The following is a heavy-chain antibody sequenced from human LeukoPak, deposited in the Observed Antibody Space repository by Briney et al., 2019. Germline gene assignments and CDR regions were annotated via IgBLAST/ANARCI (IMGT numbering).Heavy chain of an antibody. Sequence: PSETLSLTCTVSGGSISSYYWSWIRQPPGKGLEWIGYIYYSGSTNYNPSLTSRVTISVDTSKNQFYLKMSSVTAADTAVYYCATGVMYGSGSYPYYYYGMDVGGQGTTVTVSS. D-gene: IGHD3-10*01. CDR2: IYYSGST. V-gene: IGHV4-59*01. CDR3: ATGVMYGSGSYPYYYYGMDV. CDR1: GGSISSYY. J-gene: IGHJ6*02.